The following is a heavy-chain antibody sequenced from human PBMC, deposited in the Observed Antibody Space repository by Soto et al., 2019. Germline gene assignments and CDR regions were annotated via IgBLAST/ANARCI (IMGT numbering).Heavy chain of an antibody. V-gene: IGHV1-69*02. D-gene: IGHD3-9*01. Sequence: SVKVSCKASGGTFSSYTISWVRQAPGQGLEWMGRIIPILGIANYAQKFQGRVTITADKSTSTAYMELSSLRSEDTAVYYCASSYYDILTGQYDAFDIWGQGAMVTV. J-gene: IGHJ3*02. CDR1: GGTFSSYT. CDR2: IIPILGIA. CDR3: ASSYYDILTGQYDAFDI.